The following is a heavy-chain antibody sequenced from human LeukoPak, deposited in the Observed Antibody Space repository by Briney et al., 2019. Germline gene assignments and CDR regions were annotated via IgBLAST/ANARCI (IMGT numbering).Heavy chain of an antibody. Sequence: SETLSLTCTVSGGSISSYYWSWIRQPPGKGLEWIGYIYYSGSTNYNPSLKSRVTISVDTSKNQFSLKLSSVTAADTAVYYCAREPVAGHYFDYWGQGTLVTVSS. CDR2: IYYSGST. CDR1: GGSISSYY. V-gene: IGHV4-59*01. D-gene: IGHD6-19*01. CDR3: AREPVAGHYFDY. J-gene: IGHJ4*02.